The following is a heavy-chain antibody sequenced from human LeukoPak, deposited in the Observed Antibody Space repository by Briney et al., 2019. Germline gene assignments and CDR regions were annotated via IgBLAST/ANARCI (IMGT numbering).Heavy chain of an antibody. V-gene: IGHV4-59*01. J-gene: IGHJ3*02. CDR3: ARGPPSFGGSSWYPRGFAI. CDR2: IYYTGST. Sequence: SETLPLTCTVSGGSFSSYYWSWIRQPAGKGLEWIGYIYYTGSTNNNPSLKSRVTISVDTSKNQFSLKLSSVTAADTAIYYCARGPPSFGGSSWYPRGFAIWGQGTMVTVSS. D-gene: IGHD6-13*01. CDR1: GGSFSSYY.